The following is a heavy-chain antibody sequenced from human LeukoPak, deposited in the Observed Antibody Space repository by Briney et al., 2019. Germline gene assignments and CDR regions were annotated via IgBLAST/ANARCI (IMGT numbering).Heavy chain of an antibody. Sequence: GGSLRLSCAASGFTFSSYEMNWVRQAPGKGLEWVSYISSSGSTIYYADPVKGRFTISRDNAKNSLYLQMNSLRAEDTAVYYCARAIAKYFQHWGQGTLVTVSS. CDR1: GFTFSSYE. CDR2: ISSSGSTI. CDR3: ARAIAKYFQH. J-gene: IGHJ1*01. V-gene: IGHV3-48*03.